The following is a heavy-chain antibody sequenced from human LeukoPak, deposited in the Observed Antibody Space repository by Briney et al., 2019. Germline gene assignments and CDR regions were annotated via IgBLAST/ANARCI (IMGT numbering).Heavy chain of an antibody. Sequence: SETLSLTCAANAETFNGYYWTWIRQSPGKGLEWIGEINDVGHTNYYPSLKSRVTISLDSAAKHFSLKLSSATAADTAVYFCARGEGNDYVWGGYYYYPDVWGKGTTVTVSS. D-gene: IGHD3-16*01. CDR1: AETFNGYY. CDR2: INDVGHT. V-gene: IGHV4-34*01. CDR3: ARGEGNDYVWGGYYYYPDV. J-gene: IGHJ6*03.